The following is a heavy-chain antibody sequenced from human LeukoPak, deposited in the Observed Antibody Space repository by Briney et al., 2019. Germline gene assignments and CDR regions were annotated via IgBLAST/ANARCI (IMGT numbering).Heavy chain of an antibody. CDR3: ASFDGHYFFDY. D-gene: IGHD3-9*01. CDR2: IWYDGSNR. CDR1: GFNFRSYG. J-gene: IGHJ4*02. Sequence: GTSLRLSCAASGFNFRSYGMHWVRQAPGKGLEWGALIWYDGSNRNYADSVKGRFSISRDNSKNTLYLQMNGLRADDTAVYYCASFDGHYFFDYWGQGVMVTVSS. V-gene: IGHV3-33*01.